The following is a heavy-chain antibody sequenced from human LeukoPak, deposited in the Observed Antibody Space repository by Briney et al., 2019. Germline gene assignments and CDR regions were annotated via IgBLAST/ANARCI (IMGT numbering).Heavy chain of an antibody. Sequence: ASVKVSCKASGYTFTSYAMHWVRQAPGQRLEWMGWINAGNGNTKYSQKFQGRVTITRDTSASTAYMELSGLRSEDTAVYYCARGVGIAAAEGIFDIWGQGTMVTVSS. CDR3: ARGVGIAAAEGIFDI. CDR1: GYTFTSYA. D-gene: IGHD6-13*01. CDR2: INAGNGNT. J-gene: IGHJ3*02. V-gene: IGHV1-3*01.